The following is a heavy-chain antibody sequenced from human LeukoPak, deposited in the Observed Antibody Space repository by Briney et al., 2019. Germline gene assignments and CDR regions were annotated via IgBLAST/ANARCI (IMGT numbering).Heavy chain of an antibody. CDR3: ARKTGGLYGGAFDT. Sequence: ASQTLSLTCTVSGGSISSSNYYWNWIRQPAGKGLEWIGRIYTSGSTNYNPSLKSRVTISVDTSKNQFSLKLSSVTAADTAVYYCARKTGGLYGGAFDTWGQGTMVTVSS. CDR2: IYTSGST. V-gene: IGHV4-61*02. D-gene: IGHD3-10*01. CDR1: GGSISSSNYY. J-gene: IGHJ3*02.